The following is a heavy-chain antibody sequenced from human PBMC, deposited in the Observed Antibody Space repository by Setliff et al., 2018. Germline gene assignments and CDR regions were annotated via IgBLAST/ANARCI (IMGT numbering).Heavy chain of an antibody. Sequence: ASVKVSCKASGYSFAKYALHWVRQAPGQRLEWMGWINAGNGNTKCSQNFQGRVTITRDTSASTAYVELSSLRSEDTAVYYCARDRKEVVISPSQAAFDIWGQGTMVTVSS. D-gene: IGHD3-22*01. CDR3: ARDRKEVVISPSQAAFDI. J-gene: IGHJ3*02. CDR1: GYSFAKYA. V-gene: IGHV1-3*01. CDR2: INAGNGNT.